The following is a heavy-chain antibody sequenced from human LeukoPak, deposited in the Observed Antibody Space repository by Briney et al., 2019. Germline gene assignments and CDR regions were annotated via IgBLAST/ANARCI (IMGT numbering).Heavy chain of an antibody. Sequence: SGGSLRLSCTASGFPFIEYSMNWVRQVPGKGPEWIAYIGIDSGNTKYADSVRGRFTISADKTKNSLCLQMNSLRVDDTAVYYCARDHNYAFDNWGQGTLVSVAS. V-gene: IGHV3-48*01. CDR3: ARDHNYAFDN. CDR1: GFPFIEYS. J-gene: IGHJ4*02. D-gene: IGHD1-1*01. CDR2: IGIDSGNT.